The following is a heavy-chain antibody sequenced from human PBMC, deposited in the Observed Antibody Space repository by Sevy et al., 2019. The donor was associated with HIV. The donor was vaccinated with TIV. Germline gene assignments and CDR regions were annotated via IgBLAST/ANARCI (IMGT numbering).Heavy chain of an antibody. V-gene: IGHV4-4*07. CDR2: IYTGGST. J-gene: IGHJ4*02. CDR1: GGSISSYY. CDR3: ARGRYYDSSGYSGGVDY. D-gene: IGHD3-22*01. Sequence: SETLSLTCTVSGGSISSYYWSWIRQPAGKGLEWIGRIYTGGSTNYNPSLKSRVTMSVDKSKNQFSLKLSPVTAADTAVYYCARGRYYDSSGYSGGVDYWGQGTLVTVSS.